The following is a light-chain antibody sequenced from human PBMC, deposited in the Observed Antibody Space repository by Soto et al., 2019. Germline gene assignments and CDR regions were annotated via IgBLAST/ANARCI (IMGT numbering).Light chain of an antibody. J-gene: IGLJ2*01. CDR1: TLGSKF. CDR2: EDT. V-gene: IGLV3-1*01. Sequence: SYELTQPPSVSVSPGQTANITCSGNTLGSKFVFWYQQKAGQSPMVVIYEDTKRPSGIPERFSGSNSGNTATLTISGTQAMDEADFYCQAWDSGIVVFRGGTKLTVL. CDR3: QAWDSGIVV.